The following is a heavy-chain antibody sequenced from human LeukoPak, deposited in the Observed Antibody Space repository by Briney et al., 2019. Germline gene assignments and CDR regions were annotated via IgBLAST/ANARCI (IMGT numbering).Heavy chain of an antibody. Sequence: SVKVSCKASGGTFSSYTISWVRQAPGQGLEWMGRIIPILGIANYAQKFQGRVTITTDESTSTAYMELSSLRSEDTAVYYCARSQWPKAFNWFDPWGQGTLVTVSS. CDR3: ARSQWPKAFNWFDP. CDR1: GGTFSSYT. CDR2: IIPILGIA. D-gene: IGHD6-19*01. V-gene: IGHV1-69*02. J-gene: IGHJ5*02.